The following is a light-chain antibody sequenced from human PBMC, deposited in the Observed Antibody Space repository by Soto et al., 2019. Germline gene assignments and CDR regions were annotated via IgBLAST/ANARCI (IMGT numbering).Light chain of an antibody. CDR1: QSVSYY. Sequence: EIVLTQSPATLSLSPGERATLSCRASQSVSYYLAWYQQKPGHAPSLLIYDASNRATGIPARFSGSGSGTDFSLTSSSREAEDFAGYYCQQRFTFGPGTKVEVK. V-gene: IGKV3-11*01. J-gene: IGKJ3*01. CDR2: DAS. CDR3: QQRFT.